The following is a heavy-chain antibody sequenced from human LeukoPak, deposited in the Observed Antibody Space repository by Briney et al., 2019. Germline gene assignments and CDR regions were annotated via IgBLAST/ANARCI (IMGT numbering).Heavy chain of an antibody. CDR2: IRSKANSYAT. CDR3: TNRLA. Sequence: GGSLRLSCAASGFTFSIHGMNWVRQASGKGLEWVGRIRSKANSYATAYAASVKGRFTISRDDSKNTAYLQMNSLKTEDTAVYYCTNRLAWGQGTLVTVSS. V-gene: IGHV3-73*01. J-gene: IGHJ5*02. CDR1: GFTFSIHG.